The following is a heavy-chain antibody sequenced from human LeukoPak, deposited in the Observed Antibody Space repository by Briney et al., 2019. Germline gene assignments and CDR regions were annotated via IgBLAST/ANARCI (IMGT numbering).Heavy chain of an antibody. J-gene: IGHJ4*02. CDR3: ARVAAARGYYDFWSGPERLKYYFDY. Sequence: MPSETLSLTCTVSGGSISSSSYYWGWIRQPPGKGLEWIGSIYYSGSTYYNPSLKSRVTISVDTSKNQFSLKLSSVTVADTAVYYCARVAAARGYYDFWSGPERLKYYFDYWGQGTLVTVSS. CDR1: GGSISSSSYY. V-gene: IGHV4-39*07. CDR2: IYYSGST. D-gene: IGHD3-3*01.